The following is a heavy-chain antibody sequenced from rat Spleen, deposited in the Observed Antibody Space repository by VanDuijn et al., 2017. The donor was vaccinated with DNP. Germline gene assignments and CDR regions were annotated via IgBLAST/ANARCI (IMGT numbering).Heavy chain of an antibody. V-gene: IGHV2-41*01. D-gene: IGHD1-1*01. J-gene: IGHJ2*01. CDR2: IWNTGGT. CDR3: ARGDSSADVIDY. CDR1: GFSLTSYY. Sequence: QVQLKESGPGLVQPSQTLSLTCTVAGFSLTSYYVHWVRQPPGKDLEWMGVIWNTGGTRYNSALKSRLSITMDTSKTQVFLNMNSLQTEDTATYYCARGDSSADVIDYWGQGVMVTVSS.